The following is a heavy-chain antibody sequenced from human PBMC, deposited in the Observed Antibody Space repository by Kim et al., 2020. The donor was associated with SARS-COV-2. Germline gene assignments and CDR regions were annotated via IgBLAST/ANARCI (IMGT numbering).Heavy chain of an antibody. CDR2: ISSSSSYI. Sequence: GGSLRLSCAASGFTFSSYSMNWVRQAPGKGLEWVSSISSSSSYIYYADSVKGRFTISRDNAKNSLYLQMNSLRAEDTAVYYCARDGEQLAFDPWGQGTLVTVSS. CDR3: ARDGEQLAFDP. D-gene: IGHD6-13*01. CDR1: GFTFSSYS. V-gene: IGHV3-21*01. J-gene: IGHJ5*02.